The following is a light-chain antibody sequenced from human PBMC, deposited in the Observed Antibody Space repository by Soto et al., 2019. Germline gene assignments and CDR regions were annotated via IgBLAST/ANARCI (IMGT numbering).Light chain of an antibody. CDR2: AAS. V-gene: IGKV1-16*01. J-gene: IGKJ1*01. CDR1: QDIGSS. CDR3: QQYNSYPRT. Sequence: DIQMTQSPSSLSVSVGDRVTITCRASQDIGSSLGWFQQKPGKAPKSLIYAASTLQVGVPSRFSSSGSGPDFILTISSLQPEDFATYYCQQYNSYPRTFGQGTKVEIK.